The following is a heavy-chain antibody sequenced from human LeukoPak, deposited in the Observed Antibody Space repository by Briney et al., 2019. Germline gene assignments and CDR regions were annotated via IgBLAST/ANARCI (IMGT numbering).Heavy chain of an antibody. CDR2: IYYSGST. J-gene: IGHJ6*02. Sequence: PSETLSLTCTVSGGSISSYYWSWIRQPPGKGLEWIGYIYYSGSTNYNPSLKSRVTISVDTSKNQFSLKLSSVTAADTAVYYCARHDYYYYYGMDIWGQGTTGTVSS. CDR3: ARHDYYYYYGMDI. V-gene: IGHV4-59*08. CDR1: GGSISSYY.